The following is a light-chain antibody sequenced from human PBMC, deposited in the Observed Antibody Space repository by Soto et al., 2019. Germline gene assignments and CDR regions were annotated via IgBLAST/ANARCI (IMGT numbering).Light chain of an antibody. CDR1: SSDVGGYNY. CDR2: EVN. V-gene: IGLV2-8*01. CDR3: SSYAGSNTPYV. Sequence: QSVLTQPPSASGSPGQSVTISCTGSSSDVGGYNYVSWYQQHPGKAPKLMIYEVNKRPSGVPDRFSGSKSGNTASLTVSGLQAEDEADCYCSSYAGSNTPYVFGTGTKVTVL. J-gene: IGLJ1*01.